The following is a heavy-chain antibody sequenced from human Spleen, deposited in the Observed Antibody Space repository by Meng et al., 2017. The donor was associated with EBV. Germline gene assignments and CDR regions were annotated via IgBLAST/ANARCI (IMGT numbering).Heavy chain of an antibody. D-gene: IGHD1/OR15-1a*01. J-gene: IGHJ4*02. Sequence: QVQLVQSGAAVTKPGASVKVPCTASGYSFNDHYIHWVRQAPGQGLEWMGRINPNSGDTAYAQKFQGRVTMTTDTSISTAYMDLSSLTSGDTAVYYCARGGTRVFNNNRPYWGQGTLVTVSS. CDR1: GYSFNDHY. CDR3: ARGGTRVFNNNRPY. V-gene: IGHV1-2*06. CDR2: INPNSGDT.